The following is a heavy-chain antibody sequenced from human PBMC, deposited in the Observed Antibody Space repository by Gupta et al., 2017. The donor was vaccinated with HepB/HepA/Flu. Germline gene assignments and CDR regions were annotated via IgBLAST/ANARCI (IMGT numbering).Heavy chain of an antibody. CDR1: GFIFEHAW. D-gene: IGHD3-9*01. Sequence: EGQLVESGGGLVRPGGSLRLSCAASGFIFEHAWMSCVLRAPGKGLEWVGRIKKKNDGGTTDYATPGKGRFTIWKDESVNTLFLQMNSLTSQDTAFYYCTTDRVHSGDKRRPPLYYFDNWGQGTLVTGSS. CDR2: IKKKNDGGTT. J-gene: IGHJ4*02. V-gene: IGHV3-15*01. CDR3: TTDRVHSGDKRRPPLYYFDN.